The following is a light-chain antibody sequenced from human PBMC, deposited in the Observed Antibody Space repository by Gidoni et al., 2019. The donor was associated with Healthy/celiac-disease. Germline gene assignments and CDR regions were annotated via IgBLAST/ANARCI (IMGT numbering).Light chain of an antibody. Sequence: EIVLTQSPGTLSLSPGERATLSCRASQSVSSSYLAWDQQKPGQAPRLLIYGASSRATGIPDRFSGSGSGTDFTLTISRLEPEDFAVYYCQQYGSSPLFTFGPGTNVEIK. CDR2: GAS. V-gene: IGKV3-20*01. CDR1: QSVSSSY. CDR3: QQYGSSPLFT. J-gene: IGKJ3*01.